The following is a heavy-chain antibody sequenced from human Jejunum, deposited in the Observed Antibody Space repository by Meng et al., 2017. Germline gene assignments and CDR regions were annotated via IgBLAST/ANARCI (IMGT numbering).Heavy chain of an antibody. Sequence: EVQLVESGGGLVQPGGSLRLSCAASGFTFSDHYMDWVRQAPGKGLEWVGRTRNKANSYTTDYAASVKGRFTISRDDSKNSLYLQMNSLKTEDTAVYYCARDGRSGSYFDSWGQGTLVTGSS. CDR2: TRNKANSYTT. J-gene: IGHJ4*02. CDR1: GFTFSDHY. CDR3: ARDGRSGSYFDS. V-gene: IGHV3-72*01. D-gene: IGHD1-26*01.